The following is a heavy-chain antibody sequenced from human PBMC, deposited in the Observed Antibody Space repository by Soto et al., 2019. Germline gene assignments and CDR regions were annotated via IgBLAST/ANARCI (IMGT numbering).Heavy chain of an antibody. CDR2: ISKVGGAT. CDR1: GFTFSSYW. J-gene: IGHJ4*02. Sequence: GGSLRLSCAASGFTFSSYWMAWVRQAPGKGLEWVANISKVGGATYYVDSVKGRFTISRDNSKNSLYLQMNGLRVEDTAVYYCAKDRLAGNFDYWGQGTQVTVS. V-gene: IGHV3-7*03. CDR3: AKDRLAGNFDY.